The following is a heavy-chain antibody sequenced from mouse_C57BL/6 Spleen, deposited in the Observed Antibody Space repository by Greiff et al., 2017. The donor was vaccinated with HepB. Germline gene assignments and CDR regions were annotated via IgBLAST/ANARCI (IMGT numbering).Heavy chain of an antibody. Sequence: VKLMESGPELVKPGASVKISCKASGYAFSSSWMNWVKQRPGKGLEWIGRIYPGDGDTNYNGKFKGKATLTADKSSSTAYMQLSSLTSEDSAVYFCATDDGYYVWFAYWGQGTLVTVSA. D-gene: IGHD2-3*01. CDR1: GYAFSSSW. CDR2: IYPGDGDT. V-gene: IGHV1-82*01. J-gene: IGHJ3*01. CDR3: ATDDGYYVWFAY.